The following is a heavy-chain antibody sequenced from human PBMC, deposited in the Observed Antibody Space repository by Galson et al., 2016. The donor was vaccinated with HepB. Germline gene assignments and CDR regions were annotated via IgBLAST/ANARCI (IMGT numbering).Heavy chain of an antibody. J-gene: IGHJ6*02. CDR1: GFTVNDNY. CDR2: IYSGGST. D-gene: IGHD3-3*01. V-gene: IGHV3-66*01. CDR3: AGGDGIFGVVIGMDV. Sequence: SLRLSCAGYGFTVNDNYMMWVRQAPGKGLEWVSIIYSGGSTFYADFVKGRFTISRDKYDNTLYLQMNRLRPEDTAVYYCAGGDGIFGVVIGMDVWGLGTTVIVS.